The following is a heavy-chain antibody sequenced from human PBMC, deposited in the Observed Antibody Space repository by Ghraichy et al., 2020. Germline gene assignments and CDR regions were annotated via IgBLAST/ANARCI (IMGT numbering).Heavy chain of an antibody. CDR2: ISSSSSYT. D-gene: IGHD7-27*01. Sequence: GESLNISCAASGFTFSDYYMSWIRQAPGKGLEWVSYISSSSSYTNYADSVKGRFTISRDNAKNSLYLQMNSLRAEDTAVYYCARSRTGDRDYWGQGTLVTVSS. J-gene: IGHJ4*02. CDR1: GFTFSDYY. CDR3: ARSRTGDRDY. V-gene: IGHV3-11*06.